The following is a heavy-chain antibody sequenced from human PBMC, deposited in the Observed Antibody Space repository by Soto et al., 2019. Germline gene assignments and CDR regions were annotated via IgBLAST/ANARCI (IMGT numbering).Heavy chain of an antibody. CDR1: GGTFSSYA. V-gene: IGHV1-69*13. Sequence: SVKASCKASGGTFSSYAISWVRQAPGQGLEWMGGIIPIFGTANYAQKFQGRVTITADESTSTAYMELSSLRSEDTAVYYCARHPGGRDYYYGMDVWGQGTTVTVSS. J-gene: IGHJ6*02. CDR3: ARHPGGRDYYYGMDV. CDR2: IIPIFGTA. D-gene: IGHD2-15*01.